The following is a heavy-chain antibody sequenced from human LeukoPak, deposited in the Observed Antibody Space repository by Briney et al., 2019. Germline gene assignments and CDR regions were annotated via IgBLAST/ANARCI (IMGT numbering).Heavy chain of an antibody. J-gene: IGHJ4*02. CDR1: GFTFSSYA. CDR2: IYSGGST. D-gene: IGHD4-17*01. Sequence: GGSLRLSCAASGFTFSSYAMSWVRQAPGKGLEWVSVIYSGGSTYYADSVKGRFTISRDNSKNTLYLQMNSLRAEDTAVYYCARDRGDYCDYWGQGTLVTVSS. CDR3: ARDRGDYCDY. V-gene: IGHV3-66*01.